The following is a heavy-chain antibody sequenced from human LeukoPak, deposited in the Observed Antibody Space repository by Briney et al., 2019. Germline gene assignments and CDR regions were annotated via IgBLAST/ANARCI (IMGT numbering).Heavy chain of an antibody. CDR3: APGGGYCSGGSCSLDNWFDP. J-gene: IGHJ5*02. V-gene: IGHV1-69*05. CDR2: IIPIFGTV. CDR1: GGTLSSFA. Sequence: GASVKVSCKASGGTLSSFAISWVRQAPGQGLEWMGGIIPIFGTVNYAQKFQGRVTITTDESTSTAYMELSSLRSEDTAVYYCAPGGGYCSGGSCSLDNWFDPWGQGTLVTVSS. D-gene: IGHD2-15*01.